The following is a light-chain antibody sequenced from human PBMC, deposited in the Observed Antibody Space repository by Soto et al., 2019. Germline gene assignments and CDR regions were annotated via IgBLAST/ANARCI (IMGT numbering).Light chain of an antibody. J-gene: IGLJ1*01. CDR3: QSYDSSLIVSKV. Sequence: QSVLTQPPSVSGAPGQRVTISCSGSSSNLGAGYDVQWYRQFPGTAPKLLIYANSVRPSGVPDRFSGSKSGTSASLAITGLQAEDEAAYYCQSYDSSLIVSKVFGTGTKVTVL. CDR1: SSNLGAGYD. V-gene: IGLV1-40*01. CDR2: ANS.